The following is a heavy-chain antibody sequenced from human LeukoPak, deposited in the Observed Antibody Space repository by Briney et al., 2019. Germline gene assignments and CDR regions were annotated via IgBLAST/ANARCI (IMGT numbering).Heavy chain of an antibody. CDR3: ATAGRYGAGTPVY. CDR2: INQDGSEK. D-gene: IGHD3-10*01. CDR1: GFTFSNYW. V-gene: IGHV3-7*01. J-gene: IGHJ4*02. Sequence: PGGSLRLSCAVSGFTFSNYWMTWVRQTPGKGLEWLAAINQDGSEKHYVDSVKGRFTISRDNAENSLYLQTSSLRVEDTTVYYCATAGRYGAGTPVYWGQGTLVTVSS.